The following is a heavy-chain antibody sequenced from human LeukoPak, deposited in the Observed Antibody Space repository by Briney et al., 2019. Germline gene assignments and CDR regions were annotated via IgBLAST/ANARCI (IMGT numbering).Heavy chain of an antibody. CDR3: TASVSYYRGAFDY. V-gene: IGHV3-15*01. J-gene: IGHJ4*02. Sequence: GGSLRLSCAASGFTLSNAWMNWVRQAPGKGLEWVGRIKGKTDSGTTDYAALVNGRLSISGDDSKNTLYLQMNSLETEDSAVYYCTASVSYYRGAFDYWGQGTLVTVSS. CDR2: IKGKTDSGTT. D-gene: IGHD1-26*01. CDR1: GFTLSNAW.